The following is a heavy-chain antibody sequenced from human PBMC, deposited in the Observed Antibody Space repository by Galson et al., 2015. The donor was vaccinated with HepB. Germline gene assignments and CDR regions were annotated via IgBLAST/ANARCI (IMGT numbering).Heavy chain of an antibody. CDR3: AKESGSGYCTSSSCYYMDV. Sequence: SLRLSCAASGFTFSIYAMHWVRQAPGRGLEWVAGISYDGSNKYYADSVEGRFTISRDNSKNTLNLEVNSLRTEDTAVYYCAKESGSGYCTSSSCYYMDVWGNGTTVTVSS. CDR1: GFTFSIYA. V-gene: IGHV3-30*04. D-gene: IGHD2-2*01. CDR2: ISYDGSNK. J-gene: IGHJ6*03.